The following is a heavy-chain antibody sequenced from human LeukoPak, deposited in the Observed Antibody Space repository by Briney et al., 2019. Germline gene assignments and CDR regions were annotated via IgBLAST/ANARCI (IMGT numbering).Heavy chain of an antibody. CDR1: GYSISSGYY. CDR2: IYHSGST. V-gene: IGHV4-38-2*02. CDR3: ARGLNWFDP. Sequence: PETLSLTCTVSGYSISSGYYWGWIRQPPGKGLEWIGSIYHSGSTYYNPSLKSRVTISVDTSKNQFSLKLSSVTAADTAVYYCARGLNWFDPWGQGTLVTVSS. J-gene: IGHJ5*02.